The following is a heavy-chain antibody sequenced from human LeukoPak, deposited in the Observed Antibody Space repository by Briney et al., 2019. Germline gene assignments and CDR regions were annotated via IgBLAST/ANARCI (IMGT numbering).Heavy chain of an antibody. CDR2: MNSNSGNT. CDR3: ARGRGGTVVRGYLDY. Sequence: ASVKVSCKASGYTFTNYDIRWGRQATGQGPEWMGWMNSNSGNTGYAQKFQGRVTMTRDTSINTAYMELHSLTSEDTAVYYCARGRGGTVVRGYLDYWGQGTLVTVSS. V-gene: IGHV1-8*01. CDR1: GYTFTNYD. D-gene: IGHD3-10*01. J-gene: IGHJ4*02.